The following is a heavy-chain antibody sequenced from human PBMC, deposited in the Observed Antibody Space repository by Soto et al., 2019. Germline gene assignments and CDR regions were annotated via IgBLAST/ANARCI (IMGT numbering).Heavy chain of an antibody. CDR1: GFTFSSYA. V-gene: IGHV3-23*01. D-gene: IGHD3-3*01. CDR3: AKVLRYDFWSGYRGFDY. J-gene: IGHJ4*02. Sequence: GGSLRLSCAASGFTFSSYAMSWVRQGPGKGLEWVSAISGSGGSTYYADSVKGRFTISRDNSKNTLYLQMNSLRAEDTAVYYCAKVLRYDFWSGYRGFDYWGQGTLVTVSS. CDR2: ISGSGGST.